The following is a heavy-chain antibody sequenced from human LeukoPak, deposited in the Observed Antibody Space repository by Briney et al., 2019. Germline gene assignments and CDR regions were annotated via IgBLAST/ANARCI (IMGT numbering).Heavy chain of an antibody. CDR1: RFTFSSYS. J-gene: IGHJ6*02. Sequence: QPGGSLRLSCAASRFTFSSYSMHWVRQAPGKGLEWVSSISGGSSYIYYADPVKGRFTISRDNAKNSLYLQMNSLSAEDTAVYYCARASANYDILTDYYHYSGLDVWGQGTTVTVSS. D-gene: IGHD3-9*01. CDR3: ARASANYDILTDYYHYSGLDV. CDR2: ISGGSSYI. V-gene: IGHV3-21*01.